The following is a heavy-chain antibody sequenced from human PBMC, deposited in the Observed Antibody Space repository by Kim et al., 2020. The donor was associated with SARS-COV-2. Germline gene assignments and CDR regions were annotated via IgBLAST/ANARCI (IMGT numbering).Heavy chain of an antibody. D-gene: IGHD1-26*01. J-gene: IGHJ4*02. V-gene: IGHV4-59*01. CDR2: T. CDR3: ARCRAFSGSLY. Sequence: TGYSPALESRVTISIDTSKNEFSLKLTSVTAADTAVYYCARCRAFSGSLYWGQGMLVTVSS.